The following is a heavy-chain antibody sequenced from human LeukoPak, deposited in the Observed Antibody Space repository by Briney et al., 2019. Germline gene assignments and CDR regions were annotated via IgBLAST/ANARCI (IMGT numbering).Heavy chain of an antibody. CDR2: ISGTGGNT. D-gene: IGHD2-2*02. J-gene: IGHJ4*02. Sequence: QPGGSLRLSCAASGFTFSNYAMSWVRQAPGKGLEWVSTISGTGGNTYYADSVKGRFTISKNISQSTLYLQMNSLRAGDTAVYYCAKQGAYTTPDHSDYWGQGTLVTVSS. CDR1: GFTFSNYA. V-gene: IGHV3-23*01. CDR3: AKQGAYTTPDHSDY.